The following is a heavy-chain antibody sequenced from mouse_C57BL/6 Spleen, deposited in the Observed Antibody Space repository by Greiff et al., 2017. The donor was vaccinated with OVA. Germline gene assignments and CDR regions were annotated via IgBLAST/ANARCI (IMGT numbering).Heavy chain of an antibody. D-gene: IGHD1-1*01. CDR2: IYPGDGDT. J-gene: IGHJ3*01. Sequence: QVQLQQSGPELVKPGASVKISCKASGYAFSSSWMNWVKQRPGKGLEWIGRIYPGDGDTNYNGKFKGKATLTADKSSSTAYRQLSSLTSEDSAVYFCARRGSSPWFAYWGQGTLVTVSA. CDR1: GYAFSSSW. CDR3: ARRGSSPWFAY. V-gene: IGHV1-82*01.